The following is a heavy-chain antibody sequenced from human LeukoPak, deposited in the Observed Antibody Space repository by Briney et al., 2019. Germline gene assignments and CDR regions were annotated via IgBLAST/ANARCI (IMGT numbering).Heavy chain of an antibody. J-gene: IGHJ6*03. CDR3: ARVDGYSFYYMDV. CDR1: GGSFSGYY. Sequence: SETLSLTCAVYGGSFSGYYWSWIRQPPGKGLAWIGEINHSGSTNYNPSLKSRVTISVDTSKNQFSLKLSSVTAADTAVYYCARVDGYSFYYMDVWGKGTTVTVSS. CDR2: INHSGST. V-gene: IGHV4-34*01. D-gene: IGHD6-13*01.